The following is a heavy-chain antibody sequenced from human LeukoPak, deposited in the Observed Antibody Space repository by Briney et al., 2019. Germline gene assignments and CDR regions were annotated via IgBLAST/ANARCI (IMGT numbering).Heavy chain of an antibody. V-gene: IGHV4-4*07. CDR1: GGSISSYY. J-gene: IGHJ5*02. CDR3: ARGNQVFAAMNVWFDP. Sequence: SETLSLTCTVSGGSISSYYWSWIRQPAGKGLEWIGRIYTSGSTNYNPSLKSRVTMSVDTSKNQFSLKLSSVTAADTAVYYCARGNQVFAAMNVWFDPWGQGTLVTVSS. D-gene: IGHD5-18*01. CDR2: IYTSGST.